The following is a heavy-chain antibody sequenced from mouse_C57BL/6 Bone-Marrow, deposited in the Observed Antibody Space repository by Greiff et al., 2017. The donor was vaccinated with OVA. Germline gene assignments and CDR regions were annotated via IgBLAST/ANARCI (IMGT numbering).Heavy chain of an antibody. V-gene: IGHV1-63*01. CDR2: IYPGGGYT. J-gene: IGHJ2*01. D-gene: IGHD2-4*01. CDR3: ARGGLRHFDY. Sequence: QVQLVESGAELVRPGTSVKMSCKASGYTFTNYWIGWAKQRPGHGLEWIGDIYPGGGYTNYNEKFKGKATLTADKSSSTAYMQFSSLTSEDSAIYYCARGGLRHFDYWGQGTTLTVSS. CDR1: GYTFTNYW.